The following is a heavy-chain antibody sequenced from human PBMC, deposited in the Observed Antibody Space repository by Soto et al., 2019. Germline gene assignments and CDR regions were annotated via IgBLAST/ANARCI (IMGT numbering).Heavy chain of an antibody. CDR1: GFTFSSYG. CDR3: ARDSHVGSGWQLTADY. Sequence: PGRSLRLSCAASGFTFSSYGMHWVRQAPGKGLEWVAVIWYAGSNKYYAESVKGRFTISRDNSKNTLYLQMNSLRAEDTAVYYCARDSHVGSGWQLTADYWGQGT. J-gene: IGHJ4*02. D-gene: IGHD6-19*01. CDR2: IWYAGSNK. V-gene: IGHV3-33*01.